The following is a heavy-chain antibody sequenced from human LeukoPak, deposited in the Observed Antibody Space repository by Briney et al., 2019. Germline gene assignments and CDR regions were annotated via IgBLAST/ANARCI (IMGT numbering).Heavy chain of an antibody. J-gene: IGHJ4*02. D-gene: IGHD3-3*01. V-gene: IGHV3-21*01. CDR1: GFTFSSYS. Sequence: GGSLRLSCAASGFTFSSYSTNWVRQAPGKGLEWVSSISSSSSYIYYADSVKGRFTISRDNAKNSLYLQMNSLRAEDTAVYYCATHQAGDYDFWSGYDYWGQGTLVTDSS. CDR2: ISSSSSYI. CDR3: ATHQAGDYDFWSGYDY.